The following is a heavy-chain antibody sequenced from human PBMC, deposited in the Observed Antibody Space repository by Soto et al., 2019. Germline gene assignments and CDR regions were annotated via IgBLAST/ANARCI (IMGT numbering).Heavy chain of an antibody. CDR3: AARHFWSGPWTQRRLDY. CDR1: GGSISSGGYY. J-gene: IGHJ4*02. Sequence: PSETLSLTCTVSGGSISSGGYYWSWIRQHPGKGLEWIGYIYYSGSTNYNPSLTSRVTISVDKSKNHFSLKLTSVTAADTAVYYCAARHFWSGPWTQRRLDYWGQGTLVTVSS. D-gene: IGHD3-3*02. CDR2: IYYSGST. V-gene: IGHV4-31*09.